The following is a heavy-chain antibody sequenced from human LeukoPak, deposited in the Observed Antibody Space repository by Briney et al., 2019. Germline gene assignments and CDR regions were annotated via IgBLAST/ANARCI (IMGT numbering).Heavy chain of an antibody. V-gene: IGHV3-53*01. J-gene: IGHJ4*02. D-gene: IGHD6-13*01. CDR3: ARGPLIAAAGTW. Sequence: GGSLRLSCAVSGLSVSDNYMAWVRQAPVRGLEWVSAIHSGDNTFYTDSVKGRFTISRDNAKNSLFLQMNSLRAEDTAVYYCARGPLIAAAGTWWGQGTLVTVPS. CDR1: GLSVSDNY. CDR2: IHSGDNT.